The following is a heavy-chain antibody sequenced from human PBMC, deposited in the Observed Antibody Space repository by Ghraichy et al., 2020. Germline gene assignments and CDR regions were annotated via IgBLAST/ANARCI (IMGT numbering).Heavy chain of an antibody. J-gene: IGHJ3*02. V-gene: IGHV3-11*04. Sequence: LSLTCAASGFTFSDYYMNWIRQAPGKGLEWVSYIDFSGSTIFYADSVKGRFTVSRDNTKNSLFVQMNSLRAEDTAVYYCARGATGYAYAFDIWGQGTMVTFSS. CDR2: IDFSGSTI. CDR1: GFTFSDYY. CDR3: ARGATGYAYAFDI. D-gene: IGHD2-15*01.